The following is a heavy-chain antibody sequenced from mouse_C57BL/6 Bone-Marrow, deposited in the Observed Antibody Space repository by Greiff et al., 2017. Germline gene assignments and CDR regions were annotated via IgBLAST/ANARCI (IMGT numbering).Heavy chain of an antibody. V-gene: IGHV1-69*01. J-gene: IGHJ3*01. CDR3: ASGGVRAWFAY. CDR2: IYPCDSYT. CDR1: GYTFTSSW. Sequence: QVQLQQSGAELVMPGASVKLSCKASGYTFTSSWMNWVKQRPGKGLEWIGEIYPCDSYTNYNQKFKGKATLTVDKSSSTAYMQLSSLTSEDSAVYCCASGGVRAWFAYWGQGTLVTVSA.